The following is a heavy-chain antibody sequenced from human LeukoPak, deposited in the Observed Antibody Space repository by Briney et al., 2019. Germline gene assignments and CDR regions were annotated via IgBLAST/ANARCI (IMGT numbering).Heavy chain of an antibody. CDR2: ISYDGSNK. CDR1: GFTFSNYG. Sequence: PGGSLRLSCAASGFTFSNYGMHWVRQAPGKGLEWVALISYDGSNKYFADSVKGRSTISRDNSKNTLYLQMHSLRAEDTAVYYCAKDNVAAAGRYFDYWGQGTLVTVSS. J-gene: IGHJ4*02. D-gene: IGHD6-13*01. CDR3: AKDNVAAAGRYFDY. V-gene: IGHV3-30*18.